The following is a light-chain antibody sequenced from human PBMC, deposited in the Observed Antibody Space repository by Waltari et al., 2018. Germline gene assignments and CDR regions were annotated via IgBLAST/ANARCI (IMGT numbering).Light chain of an antibody. CDR2: GAS. CDR3: QQFGESPWT. V-gene: IGKV3-20*01. CDR1: QSVSSSY. J-gene: IGKJ1*01. Sequence: GERVALSCRASQSVSSSYLAWYQQKPGLAPRLLIYGASNRATGIPDRFSGRGSGTDFTLTISRLEPEDFAVYYCQQFGESPWTFGQGTKVEIK.